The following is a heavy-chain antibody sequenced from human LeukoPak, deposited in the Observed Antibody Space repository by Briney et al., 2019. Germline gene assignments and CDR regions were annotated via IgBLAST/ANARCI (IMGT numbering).Heavy chain of an antibody. Sequence: PGGSLRLSCAASGFTFSSYAMSWVRQAPGKGLEWVGRIKSKTDGGTTDYAAPVKGRFTISRDDSKNTLYLQMNSLKTEDTAVYYCTTDRHYGSGMDVWGKGTTVTVSS. CDR1: GFTFSSYA. CDR3: TTDRHYGSGMDV. CDR2: IKSKTDGGTT. V-gene: IGHV3-15*01. D-gene: IGHD3-10*01. J-gene: IGHJ6*04.